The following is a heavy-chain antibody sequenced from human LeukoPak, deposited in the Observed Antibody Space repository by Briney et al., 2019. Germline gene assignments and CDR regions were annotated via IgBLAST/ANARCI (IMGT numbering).Heavy chain of an antibody. V-gene: IGHV1-24*01. D-gene: IGHD1-26*01. CDR2: FDPEDGET. CDR1: GYTLTELS. Sequence: ASVKVSCKVSGYTLTELSMHWVRQAPGKGLEWMGGFDPEDGETIYAQKFQGRVTMTEDTSTDTAYMELSSLRSEDTAVYYCATGFESGRERHLPFDYWGQGTLVTVSS. CDR3: ATGFESGRERHLPFDY. J-gene: IGHJ4*02.